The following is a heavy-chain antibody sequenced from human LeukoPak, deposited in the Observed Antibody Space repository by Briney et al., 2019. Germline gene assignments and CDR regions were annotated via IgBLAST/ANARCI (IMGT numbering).Heavy chain of an antibody. CDR3: AKWGDYDILTGYYDSDY. D-gene: IGHD3-9*01. V-gene: IGHV3-23*01. J-gene: IGHJ4*02. CDR2: ITGSGGTT. Sequence: GGSLRLSCAASGFTFNNYAMSWVRQAPGKGLEWVSAITGSGGTTFYADSVKGRFTISRENSKNTLYLQMNSLRAEDTAVYYCAKWGDYDILTGYYDSDYWGQGAPVTVSS. CDR1: GFTFNNYA.